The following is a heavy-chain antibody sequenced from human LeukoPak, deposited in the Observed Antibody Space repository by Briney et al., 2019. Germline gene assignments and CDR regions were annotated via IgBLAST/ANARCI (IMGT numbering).Heavy chain of an antibody. CDR1: GFTFSSYS. J-gene: IGHJ6*03. CDR2: IRQDGNEK. CDR3: ARGSNPFYGYMDV. V-gene: IGHV3-7*01. D-gene: IGHD4-11*01. Sequence: GGSLRLSCAASGFTFSSYSMNWVRQAPGKGLEWVANIRQDGNEKFYVDSVKGRFTISRDNARNSLYLQMNSLRAEDTAVYYCARGSNPFYGYMDVWGKGTTVTVSS.